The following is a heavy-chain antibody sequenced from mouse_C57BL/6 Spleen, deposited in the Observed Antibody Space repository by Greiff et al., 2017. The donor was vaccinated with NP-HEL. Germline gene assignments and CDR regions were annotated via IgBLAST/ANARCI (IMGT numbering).Heavy chain of an antibody. V-gene: IGHV3-6*01. CDR1: GYSITSGYY. CDR3: ARTDGLYYFDY. D-gene: IGHD2-3*01. CDR2: ISYDGSN. J-gene: IGHJ2*01. Sequence: VQLKKSGPGLVKPSQSLSLTCSVTGYSITSGYYWNWIRQFPGNKLEWMGYISYDGSNNYNPSLKNRISITRDTSKNQFFLKLNSVTTEDTATYYCARTDGLYYFDYWGQGTTLTVSS.